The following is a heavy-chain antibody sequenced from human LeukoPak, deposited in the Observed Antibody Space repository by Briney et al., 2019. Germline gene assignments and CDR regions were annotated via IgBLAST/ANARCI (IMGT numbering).Heavy chain of an antibody. CDR3: ARDVIWFGEVIPRDAFDI. D-gene: IGHD3-10*01. Sequence: ASVKVSRKASGYTFSSYGISWVRQAPGQGLEWMGWISAYNGNTNYAQKLQGRVTMTTDTSTSTAYMELWSLRSDDTAVYYCARDVIWFGEVIPRDAFDIWGQGTMVTVSS. CDR2: ISAYNGNT. V-gene: IGHV1-18*01. J-gene: IGHJ3*02. CDR1: GYTFSSYG.